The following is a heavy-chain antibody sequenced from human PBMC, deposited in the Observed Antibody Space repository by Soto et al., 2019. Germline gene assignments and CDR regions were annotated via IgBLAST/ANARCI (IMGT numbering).Heavy chain of an antibody. Sequence: QVQLVESGGGVVQPGRSLRLSCAASGFTFSSYAMHWVRQAPGKGLELVAVICYDGSNKYYAASVKGRFTISRANSKNTLNLKMNSRIPEDTAVYYCAREARYCSSTSCYRVRSVNGMDVWGQGTTLTVSS. CDR3: AREARYCSSTSCYRVRSVNGMDV. V-gene: IGHV3-30-3*01. CDR2: ICYDGSNK. D-gene: IGHD2-2*01. CDR1: GFTFSSYA. J-gene: IGHJ6*02.